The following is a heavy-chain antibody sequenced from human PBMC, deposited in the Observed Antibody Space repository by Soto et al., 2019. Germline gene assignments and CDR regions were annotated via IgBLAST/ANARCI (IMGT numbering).Heavy chain of an antibody. CDR1: VYSFSCHA. Sequence: XSVKVSCKVFVYSFSCHAMHWVRQAPGQSLEWMGWINGGNDNTKYSQKFQDRVTFTKDTSASTNYMELSSLRSEDTAVYYCARDQYYNFWSGYYTGTPFDYWGQGTQVTVS. J-gene: IGHJ4*02. V-gene: IGHV1-3*01. CDR3: ARDQYYNFWSGYYTGTPFDY. D-gene: IGHD3-3*01. CDR2: INGGNDNT.